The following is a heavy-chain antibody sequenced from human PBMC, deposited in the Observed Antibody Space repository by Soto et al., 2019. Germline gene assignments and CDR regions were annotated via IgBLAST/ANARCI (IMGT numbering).Heavy chain of an antibody. CDR2: MNPKSGNT. D-gene: IGHD3-3*01. Sequence: GASVKVSCKASGYTFTNYDINWVRQATGQGLEWMGWMNPKSGNTGYAQKFQGRVTMTRNTSISTVYMELSSLRSEDTAVYYCARDCRYDFWSGYYREYYYGMDVWGQGATVTVSS. V-gene: IGHV1-8*01. CDR3: ARDCRYDFWSGYYREYYYGMDV. CDR1: GYTFTNYD. J-gene: IGHJ6*02.